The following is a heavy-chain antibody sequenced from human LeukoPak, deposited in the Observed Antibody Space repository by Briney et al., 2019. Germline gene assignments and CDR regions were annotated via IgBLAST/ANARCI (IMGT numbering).Heavy chain of an antibody. CDR2: INHSGIT. CDR1: GGSFSDYY. J-gene: IGHJ6*03. CDR3: ARCHLYNYSYYMDV. Sequence: PSETLSLTCAVYGGSFSDYYWSWIRQPPGKGLEWIGGINHSGITNYNPSLKSRVIISLDTSKNQFSLKLSSVTAADTTVYYCARCHLYNYSYYMDVWGKGTTVTISS. V-gene: IGHV4-34*01.